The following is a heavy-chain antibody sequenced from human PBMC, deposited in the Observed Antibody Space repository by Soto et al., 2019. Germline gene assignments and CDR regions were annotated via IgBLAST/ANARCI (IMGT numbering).Heavy chain of an antibody. J-gene: IGHJ4*02. CDR2: IGTGGDT. CDR1: GFAFSSYA. CDR3: AKGMRYFDWLLFPFDY. D-gene: IGHD3-9*01. V-gene: IGHV3-13*01. Sequence: VGSLRLSCAASGFAFSSYALHWVRRAPGKGLEWVSAIGTGGDTYYADSVMGRFTISRDNAKKSLYLHMNSLIAEDMAVYYCAKGMRYFDWLLFPFDYWGQGTLVTVSS.